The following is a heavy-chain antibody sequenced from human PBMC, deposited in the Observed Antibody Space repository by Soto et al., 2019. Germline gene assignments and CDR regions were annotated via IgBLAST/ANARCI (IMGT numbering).Heavy chain of an antibody. Sequence: FSVKVSCKASGGTFSSYAISWVRQAPGQGLEWMGGIIPIFGTANYAQKFQGRVTITADKSTSTAYMELSSLRSEDTAVYYCARDGYSNYNLMGYYYGMDVWGQGTTVTVSS. D-gene: IGHD4-4*01. V-gene: IGHV1-69*06. CDR2: IIPIFGTA. CDR3: ARDGYSNYNLMGYYYGMDV. CDR1: GGTFSSYA. J-gene: IGHJ6*02.